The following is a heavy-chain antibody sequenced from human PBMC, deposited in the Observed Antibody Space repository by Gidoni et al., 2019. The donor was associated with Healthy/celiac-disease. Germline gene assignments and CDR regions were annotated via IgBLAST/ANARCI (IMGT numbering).Heavy chain of an antibody. Sequence: EVQLVESGGGLVQPGGSLRLSCAASGFTFSSYEMNWVRQAPGKGLEWDSYISSSGSTIYYADSVKGRFTISRDNAKNSLYLQMNSLRAEDTAGYYCASPLGGGPREGPYYYGMDVWGQGTTVTVSS. V-gene: IGHV3-48*03. CDR2: ISSSGSTI. CDR3: ASPLGGGPREGPYYYGMDV. CDR1: GFTFSSYE. J-gene: IGHJ6*02. D-gene: IGHD2-15*01.